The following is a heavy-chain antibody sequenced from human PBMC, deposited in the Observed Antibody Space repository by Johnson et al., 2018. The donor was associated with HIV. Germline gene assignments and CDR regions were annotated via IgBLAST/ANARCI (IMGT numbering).Heavy chain of an antibody. D-gene: IGHD3-22*01. Sequence: QVQLVESGGGVVQPGRSLRVSCAASGFTFSSYAMHWVRQAPGEGLEWVALISYDGSNKYYADSVKGRFSISRDNSTNTVYLQMNGLRIEDTAVYYCARGAYDSDAFDIWGQGTMVTVSS. J-gene: IGHJ3*02. CDR3: ARGAYDSDAFDI. CDR1: GFTFSSYA. CDR2: ISYDGSNK. V-gene: IGHV3-30-3*01.